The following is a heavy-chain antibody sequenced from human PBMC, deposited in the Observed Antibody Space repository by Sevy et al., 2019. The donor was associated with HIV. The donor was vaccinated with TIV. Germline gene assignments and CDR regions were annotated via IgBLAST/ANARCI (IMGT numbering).Heavy chain of an antibody. Sequence: GGSLRLSCAASGFTFSSYWMSWVRQAPGKGLEWVANIKQDGSEKYYVDSVKGRFTISRDNAKNSLYLQMNSLRAEDTAVYYCASLPYIVATTLGGYFQHWDQGTLVTVSS. D-gene: IGHD5-12*01. V-gene: IGHV3-7*03. CDR2: IKQDGSEK. CDR3: ASLPYIVATTLGGYFQH. CDR1: GFTFSSYW. J-gene: IGHJ1*01.